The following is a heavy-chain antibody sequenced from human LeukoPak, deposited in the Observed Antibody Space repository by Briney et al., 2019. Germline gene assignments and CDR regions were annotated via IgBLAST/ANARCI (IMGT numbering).Heavy chain of an antibody. CDR2: IKLDGSEK. D-gene: IGHD4-17*01. Sequence: GGSLRLSCAASGFTFSTYWMSWVRQAPGKGLEWVANIKLDGSEKYYVDSVKGRFTISRDNTKNSLYLQMNSLRAEDTAVYYCARMARNGDYFDYWGQGTLVTVSS. V-gene: IGHV3-7*01. CDR3: ARMARNGDYFDY. J-gene: IGHJ4*02. CDR1: GFTFSTYW.